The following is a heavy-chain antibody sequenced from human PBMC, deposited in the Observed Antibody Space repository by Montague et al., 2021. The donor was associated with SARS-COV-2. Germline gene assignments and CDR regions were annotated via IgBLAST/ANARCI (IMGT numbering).Heavy chain of an antibody. CDR3: VRATFDMDV. Sequence: SLRLSCAASGFTFGDYCMSWVRQAPGKGLEWVANIKFDGSDEYYMDSVKGRFTVSRDNARNSLYLQMNSLRAEDTAVYYCVRATFDMDVWGEGTTVAVSS. CDR1: GFTFGDYC. J-gene: IGHJ6*03. CDR2: IKFDGSDE. D-gene: IGHD3-10*01. V-gene: IGHV3-7*01.